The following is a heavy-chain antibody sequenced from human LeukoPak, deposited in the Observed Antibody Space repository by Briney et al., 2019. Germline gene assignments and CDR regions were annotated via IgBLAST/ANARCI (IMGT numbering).Heavy chain of an antibody. Sequence: AETLSLTCTVSGGSISSYYWGWIRQPAGKGLEWIGRIYTSGGTNYNPSLKSRVTMSVDTSKNQFSLKLSSVTAADSAVYYCARGLDDYGDYALYYFDYWGQGTLVTVSS. V-gene: IGHV4-4*07. CDR2: IYTSGGT. J-gene: IGHJ4*02. CDR1: GGSISSYY. CDR3: ARGLDDYGDYALYYFDY. D-gene: IGHD4-17*01.